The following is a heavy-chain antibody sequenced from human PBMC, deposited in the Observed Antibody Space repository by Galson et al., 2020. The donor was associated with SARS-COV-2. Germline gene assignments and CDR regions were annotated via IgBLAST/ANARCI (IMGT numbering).Heavy chain of an antibody. CDR2: IGTAGDT. J-gene: IGHJ6*03. CDR3: ARAVTTADYYYYYMDV. V-gene: IGHV3-13*01. Sequence: GESLKISCAASGFTFSSYDMHWVRQATGKGLEWVSAIGTAGDTYYPGSVKGRFTISRENAKNSLYLQMNSLRAGDTAVYYCARAVTTADYYYYYMDVWGKGTTVTVSS. CDR1: GFTFSSYD. D-gene: IGHD4-4*01.